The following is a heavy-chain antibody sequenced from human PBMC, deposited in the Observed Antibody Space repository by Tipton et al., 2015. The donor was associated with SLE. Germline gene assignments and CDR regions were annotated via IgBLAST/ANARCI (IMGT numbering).Heavy chain of an antibody. D-gene: IGHD4-17*01. CDR1: GGSISSYY. CDR2: IHTSGST. Sequence: TLSLTCTVSGGSISSYYWSWIRQPPGKGLEWIGYIHTSGSTNYNPSLKSQVTISVDTSKNQFSLKLSSVTAADTAVYYCATSDYGDYVPYAFDIWGQGTMVTVSS. V-gene: IGHV4-4*08. CDR3: ATSDYGDYVPYAFDI. J-gene: IGHJ3*02.